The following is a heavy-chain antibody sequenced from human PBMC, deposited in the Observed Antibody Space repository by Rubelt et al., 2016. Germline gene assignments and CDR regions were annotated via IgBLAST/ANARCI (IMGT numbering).Heavy chain of an antibody. J-gene: IGHJ4*02. V-gene: IGHV4-34*01. D-gene: IGHD4-17*01. CDR2: INHSGST. Sequence: QVQLQQWGAGLLKPSETLSLTCAVYGGSFSGYYWSWIRQPPGKGLEWIGEINHSGSTNYNPSLKSRVTISVDTSKNQFSLKLSSVTAADTAVYYCASYNDYGDYIDYWGQGTLVTVSS. CDR1: GGSFSGYY. CDR3: ASYNDYGDYIDY.